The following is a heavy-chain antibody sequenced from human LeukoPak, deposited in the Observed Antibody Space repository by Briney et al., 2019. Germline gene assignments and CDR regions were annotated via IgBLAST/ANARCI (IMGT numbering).Heavy chain of an antibody. CDR3: ARDAGYYYDSSGYYLHAFDI. Sequence: GASVKVSCKASGGTFSSYAISWVRQAPGQGLEWMGGIIPIFGTANYAQKFQGRVTITADKSTSTAYMELSSLRSEDTAVYYCARDAGYYYDSSGYYLHAFDIWGQGTMVTVSS. J-gene: IGHJ3*02. CDR2: IIPIFGTA. CDR1: GGTFSSYA. D-gene: IGHD3-22*01. V-gene: IGHV1-69*06.